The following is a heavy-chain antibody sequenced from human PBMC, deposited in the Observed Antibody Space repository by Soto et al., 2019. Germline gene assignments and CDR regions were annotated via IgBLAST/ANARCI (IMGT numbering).Heavy chain of an antibody. Sequence: QVQLQESGPGLVKPSLTLSLTCTVSGGSINSGCYCWSWIRQHPGKGLDWIGCISYGGSTSYNPSLKSRVTISVDTSKNQFSLKLTSVTAADTAVYYCSRGILVRGQGALITVSS. D-gene: IGHD6-6*01. CDR1: GGSINSGCYC. CDR3: SRGILV. J-gene: IGHJ4*02. CDR2: ISYGGST. V-gene: IGHV4-31*03.